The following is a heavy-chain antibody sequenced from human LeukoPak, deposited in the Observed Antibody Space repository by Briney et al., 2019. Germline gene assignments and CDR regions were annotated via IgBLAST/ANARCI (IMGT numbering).Heavy chain of an antibody. J-gene: IGHJ4*02. CDR1: GYTFTDYY. V-gene: IGHV1-2*02. CDR3: ARALGNYYDSTVYQAY. CDR2: INPKSGVT. Sequence: GASMKVSCNTSGYTFTDYYIHWVRQAPGQGLEWMGWINPKSGVTNYAQSFQDRVTLTSDTSISTAYMDLSGLTSGDTAVYYCARALGNYYDSTVYQAYWGQGHLVTVSS. D-gene: IGHD3-22*01.